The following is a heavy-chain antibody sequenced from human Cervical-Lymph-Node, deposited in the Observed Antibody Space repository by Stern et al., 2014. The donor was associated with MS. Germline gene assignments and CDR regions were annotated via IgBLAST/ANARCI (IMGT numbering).Heavy chain of an antibody. J-gene: IGHJ6*02. D-gene: IGHD4-17*01. V-gene: IGHV3-30*18. CDR2: IPYDGSSN. Sequence: QVQLVESGGGVVQPGRSLRLSCAASGFPFSSYGLHWVRQAPGKGLAWVAYIPYDGSSNFYADSVKGRFTISRDNSKNMVFLQMNSLRVEDTAVYYCAKTLTVTTSLGMDVWGHGTTVTVSS. CDR3: AKTLTVTTSLGMDV. CDR1: GFPFSSYG.